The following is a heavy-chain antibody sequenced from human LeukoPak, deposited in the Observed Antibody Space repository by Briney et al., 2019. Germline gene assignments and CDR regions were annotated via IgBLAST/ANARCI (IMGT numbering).Heavy chain of an antibody. CDR3: ATEMMGSGSYYPFDS. J-gene: IGHJ4*02. Sequence: ASVKVSCKVFGYTLTELSMQWVRQAPGKGLEWMGGFDPEDGETIYAQKFQGRVTMTEDTSTDTAYMELSSLRSEDTAVYYCATEMMGSGSYYPFDSWGQGTLVTVSS. D-gene: IGHD3-10*01. CDR2: FDPEDGET. CDR1: GYTLTELS. V-gene: IGHV1-24*01.